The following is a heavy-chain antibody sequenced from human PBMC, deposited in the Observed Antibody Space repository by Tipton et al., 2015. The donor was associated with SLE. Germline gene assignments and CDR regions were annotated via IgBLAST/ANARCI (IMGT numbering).Heavy chain of an antibody. J-gene: IGHJ4*02. V-gene: IGHV4-59*11. CDR1: GGSFSVHY. CDR3: ARGGLSALDY. CDR2: IYVSGST. Sequence: TLSLTCAVYGGSFSVHYWSWSWIRQPPGKGLEWIGNIYVSGSTNYNPSLQSRVTISVDTSKNQFSLKVISVTAADTAVYYCARGGLSALDYWGQGTLVTVSS. D-gene: IGHD2/OR15-2a*01.